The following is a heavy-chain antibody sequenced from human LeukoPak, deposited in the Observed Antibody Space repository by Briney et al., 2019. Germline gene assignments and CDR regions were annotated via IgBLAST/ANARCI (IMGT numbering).Heavy chain of an antibody. CDR1: GFSVSSNY. J-gene: IGHJ3*01. CDR2: VYSAGNT. CDR3: AREKYNDSGPDAYDV. V-gene: IGHV3-53*01. Sequence: GGSLRLSCAASGFSVSSNYMTWVRQAPGKGLEWVSAVYSAGNTFYADSVKARFTISRDNSKNTLYLQMDRLTAEDTAVYYCAREKYNDSGPDAYDVWGQGTLVFVSS. D-gene: IGHD3-22*01.